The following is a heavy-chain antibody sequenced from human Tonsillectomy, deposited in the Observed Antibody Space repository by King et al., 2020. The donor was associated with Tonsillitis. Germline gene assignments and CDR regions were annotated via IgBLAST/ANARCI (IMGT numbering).Heavy chain of an antibody. CDR3: ARDPYDSGICYGGFDY. CDR1: GFTFSNPV. D-gene: IGHD3-10*01. V-gene: IGHV3-30*04. Sequence: QVQLVESGGGVVQPGTSLGLSCVASGFTFSNPVVHWVRQAPGKGLEWVAVISYSGSQIQYADSVKGRFIISRDKSTNTLYLQMNTLRAEDTAVYYCARDPYDSGICYGGFDYWGQGPLVTVSS. J-gene: IGHJ4*02. CDR2: ISYSGSQI.